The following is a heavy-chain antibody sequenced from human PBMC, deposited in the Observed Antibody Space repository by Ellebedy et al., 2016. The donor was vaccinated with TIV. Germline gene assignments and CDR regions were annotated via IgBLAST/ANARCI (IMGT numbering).Heavy chain of an antibody. CDR2: IKPDGSEK. CDR1: GFTFSNYW. Sequence: GESLKISXAASGFTFSNYWMSWVRQAPGKGLEWVANIKPDGSEKYYVDSVKGRFTISRDNAKNSLYLQMNSLRAEDTAVYYCARMDHRGSGWYFDYWGQGTLVTVSS. V-gene: IGHV3-7*03. CDR3: ARMDHRGSGWYFDY. J-gene: IGHJ4*02. D-gene: IGHD6-19*01.